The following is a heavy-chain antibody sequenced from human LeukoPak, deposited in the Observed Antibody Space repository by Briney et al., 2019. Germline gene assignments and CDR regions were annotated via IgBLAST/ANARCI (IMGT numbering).Heavy chain of an antibody. D-gene: IGHD3-3*01. J-gene: IGHJ6*02. CDR3: ARSLTRVTIFGVARYGLDV. Sequence: ASVKVSCEASGYAFTSYDINWVRQATGQGLEWMGWMNPNSGNTGFAQKFQGRVTMTRNTSISTAYMELSSLRSEDTAVYYCARSLTRVTIFGVARYGLDVWGQGTTVTVSS. CDR1: GYAFTSYD. CDR2: MNPNSGNT. V-gene: IGHV1-8*01.